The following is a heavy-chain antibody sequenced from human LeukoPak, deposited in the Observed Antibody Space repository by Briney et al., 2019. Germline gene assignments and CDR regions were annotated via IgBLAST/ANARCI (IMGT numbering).Heavy chain of an antibody. Sequence: ASVKVSCKASGYTFTNYDINWARQATGPGLEWMGWRNPNSGRTGFAQKFQGRLTMTADTSISTAYMELSSLTSDDTAVYYCARGPVSTHGMDVWGQGTTATVSS. D-gene: IGHD6-13*01. J-gene: IGHJ6*02. V-gene: IGHV1-8*01. CDR3: ARGPVSTHGMDV. CDR1: GYTFTNYD. CDR2: RNPNSGRT.